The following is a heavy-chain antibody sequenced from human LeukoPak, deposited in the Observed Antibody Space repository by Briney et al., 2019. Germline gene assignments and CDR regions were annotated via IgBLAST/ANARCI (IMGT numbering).Heavy chain of an antibody. J-gene: IGHJ5*02. V-gene: IGHV3-48*04. CDR1: GFTFSSYI. CDR3: ANGGTYSSGP. D-gene: IGHD3-22*01. CDR2: ISRSGSTI. Sequence: GGSLRLSCAASGFTFSSYIMNWVRQTPGKGLEWVSYISRSGSTIYFADSVNGRFTFSRDNAKNSLYLQMDSLRVEDTAVYYCANGGTYSSGPWGQGTLVTVSS.